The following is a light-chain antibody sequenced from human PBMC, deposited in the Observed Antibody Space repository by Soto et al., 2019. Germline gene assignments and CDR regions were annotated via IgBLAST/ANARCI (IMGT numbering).Light chain of an antibody. CDR3: QQYNNWPPIT. Sequence: EIVLTHSPATLSLSPCERATLSFSASQTVTTYLAWYQQKPGQAPRLLIYDASNRATGIPARFSGSGSGTDFSLTISSLQPEDFAVYYCQQYNNWPPITFGQGTRLEIK. CDR1: QTVTTY. J-gene: IGKJ5*01. V-gene: IGKV3-11*01. CDR2: DAS.